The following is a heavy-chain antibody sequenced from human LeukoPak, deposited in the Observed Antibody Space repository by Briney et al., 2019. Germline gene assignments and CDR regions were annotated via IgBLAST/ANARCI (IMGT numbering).Heavy chain of an antibody. Sequence: ASVKVSCKASGYTFTSYDVNWVRQATGQGPEWMGWMNGNTGNTGYAQKFQGRVTMTRDTSTSTAYMELSSLSSDDTAIYYCARGNSYGSPYGMDVWGQGTTVTVSS. V-gene: IGHV1-8*01. J-gene: IGHJ6*02. CDR2: MNGNTGNT. CDR3: ARGNSYGSPYGMDV. D-gene: IGHD5-18*01. CDR1: GYTFTSYD.